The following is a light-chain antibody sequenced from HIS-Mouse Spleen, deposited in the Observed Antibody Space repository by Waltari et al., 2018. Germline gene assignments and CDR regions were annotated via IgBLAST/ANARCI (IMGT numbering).Light chain of an antibody. Sequence: DIQLTQSPSFLSASVGDRVTITCRASQGISSYLAWYQQKPGKAPKLLIYAASTLQSGVASRFGGSGSGTEFTLTISSLQPEDFATYCCQQLNSYPTTFGQGTKVEIK. CDR1: QGISSY. J-gene: IGKJ1*01. CDR2: AAS. V-gene: IGKV1-9*01. CDR3: QQLNSYPTT.